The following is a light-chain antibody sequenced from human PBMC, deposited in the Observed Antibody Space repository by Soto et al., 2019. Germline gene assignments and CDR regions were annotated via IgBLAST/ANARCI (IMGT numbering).Light chain of an antibody. CDR1: QSVSSN. V-gene: IGKV3-15*01. CDR2: VAA. Sequence: EIVMTQSPATLSVSPGERATLSCRASQSVSSNLAGYQQKPGQAPRRLIYVAATRATGIPARLSGSGSGTEFTLTISSLQSEDFAVYYCQQYNNWPPRAWTFGQGTKVEIK. CDR3: QQYNNWPPRAWT. J-gene: IGKJ1*01.